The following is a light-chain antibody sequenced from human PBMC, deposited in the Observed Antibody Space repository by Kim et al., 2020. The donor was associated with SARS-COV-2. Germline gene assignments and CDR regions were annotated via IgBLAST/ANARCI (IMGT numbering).Light chain of an antibody. J-gene: IGKJ5*01. CDR2: GAS. V-gene: IGKV3-20*01. Sequence: LAPVATAAPSCVSSGSVGRSAFAWYQQKRGQAPSLLFYGASSRAACIPDRFSCSACGTYFTLTSSRLQPEDFAVYDCQQHGSSITFGQGTGLEIK. CDR1: GSVGRSA. CDR3: QQHGSSIT.